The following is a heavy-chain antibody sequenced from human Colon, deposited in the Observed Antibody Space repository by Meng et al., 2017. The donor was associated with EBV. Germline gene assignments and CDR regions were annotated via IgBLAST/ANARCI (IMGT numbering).Heavy chain of an antibody. CDR2: IHPSGSI. D-gene: IGHD7-27*01. Sequence: QVHPQQWGSGLFKPSESLSLTCVVYGGSLGDYYCSWIRQSPGRGLEWIGEIHPSGSIFYNPSLQSRVTISVDTSKNQFSLNLNSVTAADTAVYFCSRGVDSYKLGNLWGRGTLVTVSS. V-gene: IGHV4-34*02. CDR1: GGSLGDYY. J-gene: IGHJ2*01. CDR3: SRGVDSYKLGNL.